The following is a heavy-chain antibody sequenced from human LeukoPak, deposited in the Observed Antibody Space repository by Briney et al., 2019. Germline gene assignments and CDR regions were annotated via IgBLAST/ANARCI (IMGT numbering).Heavy chain of an antibody. CDR1: GFSFSSYG. V-gene: IGHV3-33*01. CDR2: IWSHGNRK. J-gene: IGHJ3*01. D-gene: IGHD6-25*01. CDR3: ARDSAADDNDFDV. Sequence: GGSLRLSCIPSGFSFSSYGMHWVRQAPGKGLEWVAVIWSHGNRKHHSDSVEGRFAISRDNSKNILYLQMNNLRAEDTALYYCARDSAADDNDFDVWGQGTMVTVSS.